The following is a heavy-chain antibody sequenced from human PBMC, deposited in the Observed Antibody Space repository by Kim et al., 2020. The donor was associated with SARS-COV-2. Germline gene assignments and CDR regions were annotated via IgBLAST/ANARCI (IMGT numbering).Heavy chain of an antibody. J-gene: IGHJ6*01. D-gene: IGHD6-6*01. V-gene: IGHV3-53*01. CDR1: GFTVSSNY. Sequence: GGSLRLSCAASGFTVSSNYMSWVRQAPGMGLEWVSVIYSGGSTYYADSVKGRFTISRDNSKNTLYLQMNSLRAEDTAVYYLVRGPTSKYSSASSYYYYG. CDR2: IYSGGST. CDR3: VRGPTSKYSSASSYYYYG.